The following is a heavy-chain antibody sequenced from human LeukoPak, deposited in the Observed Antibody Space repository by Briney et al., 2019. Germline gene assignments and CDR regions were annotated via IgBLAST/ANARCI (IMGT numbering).Heavy chain of an antibody. J-gene: IGHJ6*02. CDR1: GYTFTSYG. Sequence: ASVKVSRKASGYTFTSYGISWVRQAPGQGLEWMGWISAYNGNTNYAQKLQGRVTITTNTSTSTAYMELRSLRSDDTAVYYGARDPVTGTSPSPNDGMDVWGQGTTVTVSS. D-gene: IGHD1-20*01. CDR3: ARDPVTGTSPSPNDGMDV. CDR2: ISAYNGNT. V-gene: IGHV1-18*01.